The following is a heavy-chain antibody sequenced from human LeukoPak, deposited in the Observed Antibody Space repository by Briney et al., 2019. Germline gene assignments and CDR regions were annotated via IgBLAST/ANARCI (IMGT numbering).Heavy chain of an antibody. V-gene: IGHV3-53*04. CDR3: ARDRRYYDSSGYENDAFDI. D-gene: IGHD3-22*01. CDR2: IYSGGST. CDR1: GFTVSSNY. J-gene: IGHJ3*02. Sequence: GGSLRLSCAASGFTVSSNYMSWVRQAPGKGLEWVSVIYSGGSTYYADSVKGRLTISRHNSKNTLYLQMNSLRAEDTAVYYCARDRRYYDSSGYENDAFDIWGQGTMVTVSS.